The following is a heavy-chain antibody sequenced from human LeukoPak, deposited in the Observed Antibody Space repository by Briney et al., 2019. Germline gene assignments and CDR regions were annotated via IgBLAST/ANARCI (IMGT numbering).Heavy chain of an antibody. CDR1: GYTFTSYG. Sequence: ASVKVSCKASGYTFTSYGISWVRQAPGQGLEWMGWISAYNGNTNYAQKLQGRVTTTTDTSTSTDYMELRSLRSDDTAVYYCARCRDSSSCSYGMDVWGQGTTVTVSS. CDR2: ISAYNGNT. CDR3: ARCRDSSSCSYGMDV. V-gene: IGHV1-18*01. D-gene: IGHD6-13*01. J-gene: IGHJ6*02.